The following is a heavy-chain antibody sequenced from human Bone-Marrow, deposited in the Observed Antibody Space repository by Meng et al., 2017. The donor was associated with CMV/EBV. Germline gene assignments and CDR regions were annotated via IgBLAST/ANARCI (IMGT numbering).Heavy chain of an antibody. CDR2: IIPIFGTA. J-gene: IGHJ3*02. CDR1: GGTFSSYA. CDR3: ARFKALVGATNAFDI. Sequence: SVKVSCKASGGTFSSYAISWVRQAPGQGLEWMGGIIPIFGTANYAQKFQGRVTITTDESTSTAYMELSSLRSEDTAVYYCARFKALVGATNAFDIWGQGTVVTVS. V-gene: IGHV1-69*05. D-gene: IGHD1-26*01.